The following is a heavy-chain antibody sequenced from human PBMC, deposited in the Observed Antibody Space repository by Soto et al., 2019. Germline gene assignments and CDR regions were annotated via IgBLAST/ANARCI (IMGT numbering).Heavy chain of an antibody. V-gene: IGHV3-23*01. CDR3: KLYWSGRTCSEH. D-gene: IGHD2-15*01. J-gene: IGHJ4*02. CDR1: GFTFSSYA. CDR2: IGDSGGTT. Sequence: EVQLLESGGGLVQPGGSLRLSCAASGFTFSSYAMTWVRQAPGKGLEWVSAIGDSGGTTYYADSVKGRFTISRDNFKDTLYLQMNSLRAEDTAVYDCKLYWSGRTCSEHWGQGTLVTVSS.